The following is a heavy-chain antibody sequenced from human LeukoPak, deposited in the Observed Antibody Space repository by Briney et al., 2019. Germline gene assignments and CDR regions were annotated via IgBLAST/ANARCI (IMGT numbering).Heavy chain of an antibody. V-gene: IGHV3-30-3*01. CDR3: ARDEAYGYGMDV. D-gene: IGHD3-16*01. J-gene: IGHJ6*02. CDR2: ISYDGSNK. CDR1: GFTFSSYA. Sequence: AGSLRLSCAASGFTFSSYAMHWDRQAPGKGLEWVAVISYDGSNKYYADSVKGRFTISRDNSKNTLYLQMNSLRAEDTAVYYCARDEAYGYGMDVWGQGTTVTVSS.